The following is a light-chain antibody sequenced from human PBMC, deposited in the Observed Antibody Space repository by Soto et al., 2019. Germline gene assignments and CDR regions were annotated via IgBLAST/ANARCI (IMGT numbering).Light chain of an antibody. Sequence: DIQMTQSPSTLSASVGDRVTITCRASQNINSWLAWYQQKPGKAPKLLIHKASSLESGVPSGFSGSGSGTEFSGTVSSLQVDDSATYYCQQYDAYPLTFGGGTKVEIK. V-gene: IGKV1-5*03. CDR1: QNINSW. CDR3: QQYDAYPLT. CDR2: KAS. J-gene: IGKJ4*01.